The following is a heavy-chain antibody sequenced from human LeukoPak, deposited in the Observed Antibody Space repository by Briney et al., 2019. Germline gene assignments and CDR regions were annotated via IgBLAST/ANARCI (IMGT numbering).Heavy chain of an antibody. Sequence: GGSLRLSCAASGFTFDDYGVSWVRQAPGKGLEWVSGINWNGGSTGYADSVKGRFTISRDNSKNTLYLQMNSLRAEDTAVYYCARDPGYGSGSYGLDYWGQGTLVTVSS. V-gene: IGHV3-20*04. CDR1: GFTFDDYG. J-gene: IGHJ4*02. CDR2: INWNGGST. D-gene: IGHD3-10*01. CDR3: ARDPGYGSGSYGLDY.